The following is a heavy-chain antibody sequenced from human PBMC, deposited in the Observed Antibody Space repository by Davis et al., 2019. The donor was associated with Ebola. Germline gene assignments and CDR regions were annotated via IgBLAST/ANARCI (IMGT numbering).Heavy chain of an antibody. J-gene: IGHJ4*02. V-gene: IGHV3-30*03. CDR1: GFTFSSYG. CDR3: ARVDTAGDPDY. Sequence: GESLKISCAASGFTFSSYGIHWVRQAPGKGLEWVALISYDGSNKYYADSVKGRFTISRDNSKNTLYLQMNSLRAEDTAVYYCARVDTAGDPDYWGQGTLVTVSS. CDR2: ISYDGSNK. D-gene: IGHD4-17*01.